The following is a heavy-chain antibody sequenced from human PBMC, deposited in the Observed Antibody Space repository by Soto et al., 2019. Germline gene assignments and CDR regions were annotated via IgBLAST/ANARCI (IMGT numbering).Heavy chain of an antibody. J-gene: IGHJ6*02. CDR2: ISYDGSNK. CDR3: AREAKDSYNYGSGSYYSVYGMDV. CDR1: GFTFSSYA. V-gene: IGHV3-30-3*01. D-gene: IGHD3-10*01. Sequence: GGSLRLSCAASGFTFSSYAMHWVRQAPGKGLEWVAVISYDGSNKYYADFVKGRFTISRDNSKNTLYLQMNSLRAEDTAVYYCAREAKDSYNYGSGSYYSVYGMDVWGQGTTVTVSS.